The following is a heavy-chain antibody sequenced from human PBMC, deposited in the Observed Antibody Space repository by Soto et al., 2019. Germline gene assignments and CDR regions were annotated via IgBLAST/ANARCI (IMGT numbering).Heavy chain of an antibody. CDR1: GGTFSSYA. CDR3: ARKAPDPYCSGGSCYRNWFDP. J-gene: IGHJ5*02. CDR2: IIPIFGTA. V-gene: IGHV1-69*01. D-gene: IGHD2-15*01. Sequence: QVQLVQSGAEVKKPGSSVKVSCKASGGTFSSYAISWVRQAPGQGLEWMGGIIPIFGTANYAQKFQGRVTITADESTGTAYMELSSLRSEDTAVYYCARKAPDPYCSGGSCYRNWFDPWGQGTLVTVSS.